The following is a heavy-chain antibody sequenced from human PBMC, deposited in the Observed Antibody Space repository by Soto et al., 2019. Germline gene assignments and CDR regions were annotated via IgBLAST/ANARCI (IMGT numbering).Heavy chain of an antibody. CDR3: ARGPEYSYGGSGYVDK. J-gene: IGHJ4*02. V-gene: IGHV4-34*01. CDR2: IYHSGTT. D-gene: IGHD3-22*01. Sequence: XATLSLTSTVGGGSFSGYYWSWIRQPPGKGLQWIGEIYHSGTTSYNPSLKSRVTISLDTSKNQFSLKLSSVTAADTSVYYCARGPEYSYGGSGYVDKCGQGTLVTVSS. CDR1: GGSFSGYY.